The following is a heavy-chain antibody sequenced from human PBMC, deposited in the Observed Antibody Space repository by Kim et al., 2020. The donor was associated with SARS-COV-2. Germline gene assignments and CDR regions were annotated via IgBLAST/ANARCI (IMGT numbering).Heavy chain of an antibody. CDR2: GST. J-gene: IGHJ4*02. V-gene: IGHV3-23*01. D-gene: IGHD6-13*01. Sequence: GSTYYADSVKGRFTISRDNSKNTLYLQMNSLRAEDTAVYYCAKAAAGTGKWGQGTLVTVSS. CDR3: AKAAAGTGK.